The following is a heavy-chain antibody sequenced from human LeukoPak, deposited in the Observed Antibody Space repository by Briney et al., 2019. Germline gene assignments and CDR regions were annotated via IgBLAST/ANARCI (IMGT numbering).Heavy chain of an antibody. V-gene: IGHV4-59*01. CDR3: ARDASGWSYGAFDI. Sequence: SETLSLTCTVSGGSISSYYWSWIRQPPGKGLEWIGYIYDSGSTNYNPSLKSRVTISVDTAKNQFSLKLSSVTAADPAVYYCARDASGWSYGAFDIWGQGTMVTVSS. J-gene: IGHJ3*02. D-gene: IGHD6-19*01. CDR1: GGSISSYY. CDR2: IYDSGST.